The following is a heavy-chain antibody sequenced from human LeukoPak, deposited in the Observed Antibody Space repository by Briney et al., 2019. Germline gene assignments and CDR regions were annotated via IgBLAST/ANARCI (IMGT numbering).Heavy chain of an antibody. V-gene: IGHV4-59*01. D-gene: IGHD5-24*01. Sequence: SETLSLTCSVSGASFSTNYWSWIRQPPGKGLEWIGYIYYSGSNKYNPSLKSRVTISVDTSKNQFSLKLSSVTAADTAVYYCAREGVGDGYNVYYFDYWGQGTLVTVSS. CDR2: IYYSGSN. CDR1: GASFSTNY. CDR3: AREGVGDGYNVYYFDY. J-gene: IGHJ4*02.